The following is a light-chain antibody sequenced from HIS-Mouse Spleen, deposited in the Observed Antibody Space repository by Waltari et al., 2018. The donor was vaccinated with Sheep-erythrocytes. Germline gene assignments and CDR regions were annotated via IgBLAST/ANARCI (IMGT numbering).Light chain of an antibody. J-gene: IGLJ1*01. V-gene: IGLV2-11*01. CDR1: SSDVGGYNS. Sequence: QSALTQPRSVSGSPGQSATISCTGTSSDVGGYNSVSWYQQHPGKAPKLMIYDVSKRPSGVPDRFSGSKSGNTASLTISGLQAEDEADYYCCSYAGSYNHVFATGTKVTVL. CDR2: DVS. CDR3: CSYAGSYNHV.